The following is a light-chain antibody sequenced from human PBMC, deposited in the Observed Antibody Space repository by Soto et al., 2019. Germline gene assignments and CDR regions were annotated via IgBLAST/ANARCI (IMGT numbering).Light chain of an antibody. V-gene: IGKV1-6*01. CDR2: GAS. CDR1: QAIRND. CDR3: LQDYTYPWT. Sequence: ALQMTQSPSSLSASVGDRVTITCRASQAIRNDLGWYQQKPGKAPNLLIFGASNLRAGVPVRFSASGSGINFTLTISNLQPEDFASYYCLQDYTYPWTFGQGTKVDI. J-gene: IGKJ1*01.